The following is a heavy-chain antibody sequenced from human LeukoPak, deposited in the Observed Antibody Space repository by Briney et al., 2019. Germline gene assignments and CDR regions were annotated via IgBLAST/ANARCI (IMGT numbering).Heavy chain of an antibody. CDR1: GGSISSSSYY. V-gene: IGHV4-39*07. CDR2: IYYSGST. CDR3: ARASGSYFSYYYYGMDV. D-gene: IGHD1-26*01. J-gene: IGHJ6*02. Sequence: SETLSLTCTVSGGSISSSSYYWGWIRQPPGKGLEWIGSIYYSGSTNYNPSLKSRVTMSVDTSKNQFSLKLSSVTAADTAVYYCARASGSYFSYYYYGMDVWGQGTTVTVSS.